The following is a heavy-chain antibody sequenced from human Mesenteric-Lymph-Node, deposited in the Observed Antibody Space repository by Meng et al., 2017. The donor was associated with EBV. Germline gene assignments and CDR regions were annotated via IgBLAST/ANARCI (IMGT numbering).Heavy chain of an antibody. CDR2: INTNTGKP. D-gene: IGHD1-14*01. V-gene: IGHV7-4-1*02. CDR3: AREDALIAITGTFAFDP. J-gene: IGHJ3*01. CDR1: GYTFTDHA. Sequence: QVQLVQSGSELKKPGASVKVSCKASGYTFTDHAMNWVRQAPGQGLEWMGWINTNTGKPTYAQSFSGRFVFSVDTSVNTAYLQISSLKAEDTAVYYCAREDALIAITGTFAFDPWGQGTMVTVSS.